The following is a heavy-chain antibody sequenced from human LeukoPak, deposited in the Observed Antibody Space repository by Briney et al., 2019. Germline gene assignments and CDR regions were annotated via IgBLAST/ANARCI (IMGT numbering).Heavy chain of an antibody. D-gene: IGHD6-19*01. CDR1: GFTFSKYW. V-gene: IGHV3-74*01. J-gene: IGHJ4*02. CDR3: ATKQWLAPPPDS. Sequence: GSLRLSCAASGFTFSKYWMLWVRQAPGKGLESVSRINTDGTVTTYANSVKGRFTVSRDNADNTMFLQMNSVRDEDTAVYYCATKQWLAPPPDSWGQGTPVTVSS. CDR2: INTDGTVT.